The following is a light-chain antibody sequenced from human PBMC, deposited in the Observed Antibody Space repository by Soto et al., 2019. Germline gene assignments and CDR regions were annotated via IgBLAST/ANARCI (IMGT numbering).Light chain of an antibody. CDR2: DAS. J-gene: IGKJ4*01. CDR3: QNFRSSAIS. CDR1: QGIGSA. V-gene: IGKV1-13*02. Sequence: AIQLTQSPSSLAASVGDRVSITCRASQGIGSALAWYQLKPGAAPALLIYDASTLESGVPSRFSGSRSGADFTLTISSLQPEDFATYYFQNFRSSAISIGGGTQVEIK.